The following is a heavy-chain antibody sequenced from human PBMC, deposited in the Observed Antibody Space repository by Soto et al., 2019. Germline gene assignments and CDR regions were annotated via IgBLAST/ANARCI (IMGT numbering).Heavy chain of an antibody. CDR3: ARETILAEWLPSPYYYYYMDV. V-gene: IGHV3-7*01. D-gene: IGHD3-3*01. Sequence: PGGSLRLSCAASGFTFSSYWMSWVRQAPGKGLEWVANIKQDGSEKYYVDSVKGRFTISRDNAKNSLYLQMNSLRAEDTAVYYCARETILAEWLPSPYYYYYMDVWGKGTTVTVSS. CDR1: GFTFSSYW. CDR2: IKQDGSEK. J-gene: IGHJ6*03.